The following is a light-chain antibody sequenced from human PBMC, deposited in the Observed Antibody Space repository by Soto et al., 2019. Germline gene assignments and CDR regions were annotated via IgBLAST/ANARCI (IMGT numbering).Light chain of an antibody. CDR3: QQYNDYPHT. CDR2: DAS. CDR1: QSITNW. J-gene: IGKJ2*01. V-gene: IGKV1-5*01. Sequence: DIQMAQSPSTLSASVGGRVTITCRASQSITNWLAWYQQKPGKAPKLLIFDASSLESGVPSRFSGSGSGTEFTLTISSLQPDDFATYYCQQYNDYPHTFGQGTKLEIK.